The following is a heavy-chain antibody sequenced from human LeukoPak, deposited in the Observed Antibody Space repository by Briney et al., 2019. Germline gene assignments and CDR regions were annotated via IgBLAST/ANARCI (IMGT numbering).Heavy chain of an antibody. CDR1: GFTFSSYW. CDR3: AGRAGDWFHFDY. J-gene: IGHJ4*02. CDR2: ISYDGSNK. V-gene: IGHV3-30*03. D-gene: IGHD7-27*01. Sequence: GGSLRLSCVASGFTFSSYWMSWVRPAPGQGLEWVAVISYDGSNKYYADSVKGRFTISRDNSKNTLYLHMNSLRAEDTAVYYCAGRAGDWFHFDYWGQGTLVTVSS.